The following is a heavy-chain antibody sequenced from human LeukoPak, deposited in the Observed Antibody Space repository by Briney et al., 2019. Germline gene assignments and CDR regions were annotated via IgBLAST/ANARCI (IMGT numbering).Heavy chain of an antibody. Sequence: GGSLRLSCAASGFTFSSYAMSWVRQAPGKGLEWVSAISGSGGSTYYADSVKGRFTISRDNSKNTLYLQTNSLRAEDTAVYYCAKTYDSSGYFDYWGQGTLVTVSS. D-gene: IGHD3-22*01. CDR1: GFTFSSYA. CDR3: AKTYDSSGYFDY. V-gene: IGHV3-23*01. J-gene: IGHJ4*02. CDR2: ISGSGGST.